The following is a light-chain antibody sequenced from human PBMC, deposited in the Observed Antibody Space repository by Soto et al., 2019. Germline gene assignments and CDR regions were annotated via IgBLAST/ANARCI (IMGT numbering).Light chain of an antibody. Sequence: DIQMTQSPSTLSASVGDRVTITCRASQSISSLLAWYQQKPGKAPKLLIYKASSLESGVPSRFSGSGSGTEFTLTISSLQPDDFATYDCQQYNNYPWTFGQGTKVEIK. CDR3: QQYNNYPWT. CDR2: KAS. J-gene: IGKJ1*01. CDR1: QSISSL. V-gene: IGKV1-5*03.